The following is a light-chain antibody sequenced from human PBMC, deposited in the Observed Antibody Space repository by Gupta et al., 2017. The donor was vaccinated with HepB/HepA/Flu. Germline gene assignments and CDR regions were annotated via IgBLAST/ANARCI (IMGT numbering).Light chain of an antibody. J-gene: IGKJ5*01. CDR2: KIS. Sequence: VMTQSPLALPVTLGQPASISCRSSQSLVYSDVNNYLNWFQKRPGQSPRRLIYKISNRDAGVPDRFSGSGSGTDFTLKISRVDADDVGNQYCMQGTHFGQGTRLEIK. CDR3: MQGTH. CDR1: QSLVYSDVNNY. V-gene: IGKV2-30*01.